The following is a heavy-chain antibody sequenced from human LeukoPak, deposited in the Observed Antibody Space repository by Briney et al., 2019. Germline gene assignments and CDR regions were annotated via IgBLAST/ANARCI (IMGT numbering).Heavy chain of an antibody. V-gene: IGHV1-2*02. CDR2: IDPNSGGT. Sequence: SVKVSCKASGYTFTGYYMHWVRQAAGQGLEWNGWIDPNSGGTDYAQKFQGRVTMTRDTSISTAYRELSRLRSDDTAVYYCARRAPAEGDAFDIWGQGTMVTVSS. CDR1: GYTFTGYY. CDR3: ARRAPAEGDAFDI. J-gene: IGHJ3*02. D-gene: IGHD2-15*01.